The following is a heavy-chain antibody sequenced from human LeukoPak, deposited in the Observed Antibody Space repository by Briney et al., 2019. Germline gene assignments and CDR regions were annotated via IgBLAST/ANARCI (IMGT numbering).Heavy chain of an antibody. V-gene: IGHV3-30*02. D-gene: IGHD3-10*01. CDR1: GFTFSSYG. CDR2: IRYDGNNK. J-gene: IGHJ5*02. Sequence: PGGSLRLSCAASGFTFSSYGMHWVRQAPGEGLEWVAFIRYDGNNKYYADSVKGRFTISRDDSKNTLYLQMNSLRAEDTAVYYCAKEGMGRQEAKKGKNWFDPWGQGTLVTVSS. CDR3: AKEGMGRQEAKKGKNWFDP.